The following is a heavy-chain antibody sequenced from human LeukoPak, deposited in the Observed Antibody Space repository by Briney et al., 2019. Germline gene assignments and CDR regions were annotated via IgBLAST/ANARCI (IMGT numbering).Heavy chain of an antibody. CDR2: IYYSGST. V-gene: IGHV4-59*12. D-gene: IGHD3-10*01. J-gene: IGHJ5*02. Sequence: SETLSLTCTVSGGSISSYYWSWIRRPPGKGLEWIGYIYYSGSTNYNPSLKSRVTMSVDTSKNQFSLKLSSVTAADTAVYYCARDSGTTGEVKYDPWGQGTLVTVSS. CDR1: GGSISSYY. CDR3: ARDSGTTGEVKYDP.